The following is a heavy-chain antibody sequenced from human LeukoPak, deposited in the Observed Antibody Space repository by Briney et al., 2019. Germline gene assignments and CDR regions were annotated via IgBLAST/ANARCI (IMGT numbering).Heavy chain of an antibody. V-gene: IGHV4-30-2*01. J-gene: IGHJ2*01. D-gene: IGHD4-17*01. CDR3: ASSYGDYDWYFDL. Sequence: SQTLSLTCAVSGGSISSGGYSWSWIRQPPGXXXXXIGYIYHSGSTYYNPSLKSRVTISVDRSKNQFSLKLSSVTAADTAVYYCASSYGDYDWYFDLWGRGTLVTVSS. CDR2: IYHSGST. CDR1: GGSISSGGYS.